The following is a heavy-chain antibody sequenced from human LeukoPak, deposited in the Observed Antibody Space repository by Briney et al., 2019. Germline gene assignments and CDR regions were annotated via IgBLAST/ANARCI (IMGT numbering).Heavy chain of an antibody. CDR1: GFTFSNAW. D-gene: IGHD3-22*01. CDR2: IKSKTDGGTT. V-gene: IGHV3-15*01. J-gene: IGHJ4*02. Sequence: GGSLRLSCAASGFTFSNAWMSWVRQAPGKGLEWVGRIKSKTDGGTTDYAAPVKGRFTISRDDSKNTLYLQMNSLKTEDTAVYYCTAQDSSGYRNYFDYWGQGTLVTVSS. CDR3: TAQDSSGYRNYFDY.